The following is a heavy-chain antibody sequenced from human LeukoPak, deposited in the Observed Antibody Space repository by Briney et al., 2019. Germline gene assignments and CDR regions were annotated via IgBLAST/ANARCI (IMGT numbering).Heavy chain of an antibody. V-gene: IGHV1-69*13. CDR1: GGTFSSYA. Sequence: SVKVSCKASGGTFSSYAISWVRQAPGQGLEWMGGIIPIFGTANYAQKFQGRVTITADESTSTAYMELSSLRSEDTAVYYCARDSSSWTNWFDPWGQGTLVTVSS. CDR2: IIPIFGTA. D-gene: IGHD6-13*01. CDR3: ARDSSSWTNWFDP. J-gene: IGHJ5*02.